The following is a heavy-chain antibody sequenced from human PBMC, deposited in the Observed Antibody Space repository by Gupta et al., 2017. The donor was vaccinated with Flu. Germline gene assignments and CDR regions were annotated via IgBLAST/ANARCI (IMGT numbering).Heavy chain of an antibody. J-gene: IGHJ3*01. CDR3: AREDCTGTSCYIAKDALDV. CDR2: ISSSGGTI. V-gene: IGHV3-48*03. D-gene: IGHD2-2*02. Sequence: GLELVSYISSSGGTINYADSVEGRFTIYRDTARNSLYLQMNTLTPEDTAVYYCAREDCTGTSCYIAKDALDVWGQGTMVTVAS.